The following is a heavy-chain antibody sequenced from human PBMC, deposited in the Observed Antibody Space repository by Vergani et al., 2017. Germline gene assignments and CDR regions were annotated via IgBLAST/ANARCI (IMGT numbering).Heavy chain of an antibody. D-gene: IGHD2-15*01. V-gene: IGHV1-69-2*01. CDR2: VDPEDGET. CDR3: ATELRVGGPLFPDAFDI. J-gene: IGHJ3*02. Sequence: EVQVVQSGAEVKKPGATVKISCKISGYMFTDYYIHWVQQAPGKGLEWMGLVDPEDGETMYAENFQGRVTMTEDTSTDTAYMELSSLRYEDTAVYYCATELRVGGPLFPDAFDIWGQGTMVTVSS. CDR1: GYMFTDYY.